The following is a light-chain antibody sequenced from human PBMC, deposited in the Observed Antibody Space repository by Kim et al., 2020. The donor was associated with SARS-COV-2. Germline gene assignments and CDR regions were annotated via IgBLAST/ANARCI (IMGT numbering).Light chain of an antibody. CDR2: GKN. CDR1: SLRTYY. Sequence: SSELTQDPAVSVALGQTVRITCQGDSLRTYYSTWFQQKPGQAPKVVLYGKNNRPSGFPARFSGSSSGNTASLTITGTQAGDEADYYCNSRDNPAYVLFGGRTKVTVL. J-gene: IGLJ2*01. V-gene: IGLV3-19*01. CDR3: NSRDNPAYVL.